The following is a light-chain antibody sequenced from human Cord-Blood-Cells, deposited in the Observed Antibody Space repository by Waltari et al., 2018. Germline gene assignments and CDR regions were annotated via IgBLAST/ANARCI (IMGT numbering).Light chain of an antibody. J-gene: IGKJ1*01. Sequence: DIQMTQSPSPLSASVGDRVTITCRASQSISSWLAWYQQKPGKAPKLLIDDASSLESGVPSRFSGSGSGTEFTLTISSLQPDDFATYYCQQYNSYSRTFGQGTKVEIK. V-gene: IGKV1-5*01. CDR2: DAS. CDR1: QSISSW. CDR3: QQYNSYSRT.